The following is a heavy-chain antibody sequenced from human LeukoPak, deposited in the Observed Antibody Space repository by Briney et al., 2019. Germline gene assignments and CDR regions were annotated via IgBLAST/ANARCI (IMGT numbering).Heavy chain of an antibody. V-gene: IGHV3-7*01. CDR1: GFTFSSYW. CDR3: ARDTEEDGYNAAPFCDY. D-gene: IGHD5-24*01. J-gene: IGHJ4*02. CDR2: IKQDGSGN. Sequence: GGSLRLSCAASGFTFSSYWMSWVRQAPGKGLEWVANIKQDGSGNYYVDSVKGRLTISRDNAKNTLYLQMNSLRAEDTAVYYCARDTEEDGYNAAPFCDYWGQGTLVTVSS.